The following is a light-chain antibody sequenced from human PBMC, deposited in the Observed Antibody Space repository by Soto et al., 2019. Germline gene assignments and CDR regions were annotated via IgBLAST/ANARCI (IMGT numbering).Light chain of an antibody. V-gene: IGKV4-1*01. CDR2: WAS. CDR1: QSVLYSSNNKKY. J-gene: IGKJ1*01. Sequence: DVVLTQSPDSLAVSLGERATINCKSSQSVLYSSNNKKYLAWYQQKPGQPPKLLIYWASTRESGVPDRFSGSGSGTDFTLTISSLQAEDVAVYYCQQYCFPPRSFGQGTKVEIK. CDR3: QQYCFPPRS.